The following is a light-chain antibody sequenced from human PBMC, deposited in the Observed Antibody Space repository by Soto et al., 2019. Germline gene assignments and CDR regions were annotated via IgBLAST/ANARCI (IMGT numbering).Light chain of an antibody. J-gene: IGKJ1*01. Sequence: EIVLTLSPCTLSLSPGETATLSCRASQSLTSSYLAWYQQRPGQAPSLLIYGVSSRATGIPDRFSGSGSGTDFTLTITRLEPEDFAVYYCQHYGYSLWTFGQGTKVDI. CDR1: QSLTSSY. V-gene: IGKV3-20*01. CDR3: QHYGYSLWT. CDR2: GVS.